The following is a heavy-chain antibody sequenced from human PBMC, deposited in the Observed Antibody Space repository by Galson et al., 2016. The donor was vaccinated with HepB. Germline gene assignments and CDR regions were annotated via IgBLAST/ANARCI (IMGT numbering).Heavy chain of an antibody. CDR3: ARDHISGRGPFFDY. J-gene: IGHJ4*02. CDR2: IKEDGSST. V-gene: IGHV3-7*03. CDR1: GFTFSRSW. Sequence: SLRLSCAASGFTFSRSWMTWVRQAPGRGLEWLANIKEDGSSTNHVDSVKGRFTISRDNAKTSLYLQMNSLRPEDTAVYYCARDHISGRGPFFDYWGQGIPVTVSS. D-gene: IGHD5-12*01.